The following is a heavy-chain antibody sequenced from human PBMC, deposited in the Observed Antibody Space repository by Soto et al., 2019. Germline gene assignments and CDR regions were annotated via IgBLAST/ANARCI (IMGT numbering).Heavy chain of an antibody. Sequence: SETLSLTCTVSGGSISSYYWIWIRQPPGKGLEWIGYIYYSGSTNYNPSLKSRVTISVDTSKNQFSLKLSSVTAADTAVYYCARGYYGDYESWGQGTLVTVSS. CDR3: ARGYYGDYES. V-gene: IGHV4-59*01. D-gene: IGHD4-17*01. J-gene: IGHJ5*02. CDR1: GGSISSYY. CDR2: IYYSGST.